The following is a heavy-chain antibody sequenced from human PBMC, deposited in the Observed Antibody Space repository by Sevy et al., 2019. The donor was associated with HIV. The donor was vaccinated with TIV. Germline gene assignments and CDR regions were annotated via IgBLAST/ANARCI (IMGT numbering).Heavy chain of an antibody. V-gene: IGHV3-23*01. Sequence: GGSLRLSCAASGFTFGNYAMSWVRQAPGKGLEWVSAIPSSHNVTYYAESVKGRFTISRDNSKNTLYLEMNSLRADDTAVYYCAKKRGLSGSYSGKDVWGQGTTVTVSS. CDR1: GFTFGNYA. D-gene: IGHD1-26*01. CDR3: AKKRGLSGSYSGKDV. J-gene: IGHJ6*01. CDR2: IPSSHNVT.